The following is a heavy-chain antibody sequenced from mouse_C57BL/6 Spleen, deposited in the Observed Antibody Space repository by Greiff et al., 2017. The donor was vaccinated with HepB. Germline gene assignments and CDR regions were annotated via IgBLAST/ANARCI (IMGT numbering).Heavy chain of an antibody. CDR3: ARSHYYGSSYGYFDV. V-gene: IGHV7-3*01. J-gene: IGHJ1*03. Sequence: EVKVVESGGGLVQPGGSLSLSCAASGFTFTDYYMSWVRQPPGKALEWLGFIRNKANGYTTEYSASGKGRFTISRDNSQSILYLQMNALRAEDSATYYCARSHYYGSSYGYFDVWGTGTTVTVSS. CDR2: IRNKANGYTT. D-gene: IGHD1-1*01. CDR1: GFTFTDYY.